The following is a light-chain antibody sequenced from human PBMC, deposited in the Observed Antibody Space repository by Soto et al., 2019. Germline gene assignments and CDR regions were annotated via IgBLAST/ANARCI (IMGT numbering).Light chain of an antibody. CDR3: QQSYSTPRT. V-gene: IGKV1-39*01. CDR2: AAS. J-gene: IGKJ3*01. Sequence: DIQMTQSPSSLSASVGDRVTITCRASQSISSYLNWYQQKPGKAPKLLIYAASSLQSGVPSRFSGSGSRTYFTLTISRQQPEDFATYYRQQSYSTPRTFGPGTKVDIK. CDR1: QSISSY.